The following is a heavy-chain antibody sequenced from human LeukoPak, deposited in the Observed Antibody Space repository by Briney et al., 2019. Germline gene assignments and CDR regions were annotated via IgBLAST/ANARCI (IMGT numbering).Heavy chain of an antibody. V-gene: IGHV3-23*01. Sequence: GASLRLSCAASGFTFSSYAMSWVRQAPGKGLEWVSAISGSGGSTYYADSVKGRFTISRDNSKNTLYLQMNSLRTEDTAVYYRAKDQRFRELYWFDPWGQGTLVTVSS. CDR3: AKDQRFRELYWFDP. CDR1: GFTFSSYA. CDR2: ISGSGGST. D-gene: IGHD3-10*01. J-gene: IGHJ5*02.